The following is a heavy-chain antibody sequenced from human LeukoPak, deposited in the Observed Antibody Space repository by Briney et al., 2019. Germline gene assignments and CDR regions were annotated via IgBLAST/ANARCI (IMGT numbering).Heavy chain of an antibody. V-gene: IGHV4-34*01. CDR1: GESFSGYY. Sequence: PSETLSLTYAVYGESFSGYYWSWIRQPPGKGLEWIGEINHSGSTNYNPSLKSRVTISVDTSKNQFSLKLSSVTAADTAVYYCARGLGELSFPEMYYFDYWGQGTLVTVSS. D-gene: IGHD3-16*02. CDR3: ARGLGELSFPEMYYFDY. CDR2: INHSGST. J-gene: IGHJ4*02.